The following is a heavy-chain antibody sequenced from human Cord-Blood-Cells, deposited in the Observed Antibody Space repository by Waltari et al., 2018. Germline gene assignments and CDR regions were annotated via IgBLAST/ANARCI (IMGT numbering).Heavy chain of an antibody. CDR2: IIPICGTA. D-gene: IGHD6-6*01. Sequence: QVKLVQSGAEVKKPGSSVKVACKASGGTFSSYAISWVRQAPGQGLEWMGGIIPICGTANYAQKFQGRVTITADESTSTAYMELSSLRSEDTAVYYCARDHSSSSGPDPAYNEYFQHWGQGTLVTVSS. CDR1: GGTFSSYA. J-gene: IGHJ1*01. V-gene: IGHV1-69*01. CDR3: ARDHSSSSGPDPAYNEYFQH.